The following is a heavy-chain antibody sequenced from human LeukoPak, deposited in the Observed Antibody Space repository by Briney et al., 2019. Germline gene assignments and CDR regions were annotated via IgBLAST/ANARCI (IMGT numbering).Heavy chain of an antibody. J-gene: IGHJ3*02. V-gene: IGHV3-7*01. CDR1: GFTFSSYG. Sequence: GGSLRLSCAASGFTFSSYGMSWVRQAPGKGLEWVANIKQDGSETYYVDSVKGRFTISRDNAKNSLYLQMNSLRVEDTAVYYCARVRGTLGAFDIWGQGTMVTVSS. D-gene: IGHD2-15*01. CDR2: IKQDGSET. CDR3: ARVRGTLGAFDI.